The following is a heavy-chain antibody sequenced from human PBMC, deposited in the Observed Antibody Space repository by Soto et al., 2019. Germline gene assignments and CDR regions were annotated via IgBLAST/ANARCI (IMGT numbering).Heavy chain of an antibody. CDR3: AKAGGRPPYYYYGMDV. V-gene: IGHV3-23*01. CDR2: ISGSGGST. D-gene: IGHD3-16*01. CDR1: GFTFSSYA. Sequence: EVQLLESGGGLVQPGGSLRLSCAASGFTFSSYAMSWVRQAPGKGLEWVSAISGSGGSTYYADSVKGRFTISRDNSKNTLYLQMNSLRAEDTAVYYCAKAGGRPPYYYYGMDVWGQGTTVTVSS. J-gene: IGHJ6*02.